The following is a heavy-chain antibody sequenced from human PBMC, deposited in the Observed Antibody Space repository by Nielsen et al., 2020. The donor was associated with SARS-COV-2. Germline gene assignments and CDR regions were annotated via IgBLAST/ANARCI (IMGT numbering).Heavy chain of an antibody. J-gene: IGHJ5*02. CDR2: INTNTGNP. CDR3: AREHRNDWMNWFDP. V-gene: IGHV7-4-1*02. Sequence: ASVKVSCKASGYTYTSYGINWVRQAPGQGLEWMGWINTNTGNPTYAPGFTERFVFSLDTSASTAYLQISSLRADDTAVYYCAREHRNDWMNWFDPWGQGTLVTVSS. CDR1: GYTYTSYG. D-gene: IGHD1-1*01.